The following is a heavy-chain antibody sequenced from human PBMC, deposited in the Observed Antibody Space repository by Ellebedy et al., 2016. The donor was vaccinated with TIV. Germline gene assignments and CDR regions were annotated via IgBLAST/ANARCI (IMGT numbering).Heavy chain of an antibody. V-gene: IGHV3-23*01. CDR3: AKGALWFGEIDAFDV. D-gene: IGHD3-10*01. Sequence: GGSLRLXXAASRFTFSIFGLHWVRQAPGKGLEWLSTISDSTYTTYYADSVRGRFTISRDNSKNTLYLHMSSLRVEDTAVYYCAKGALWFGEIDAFDVWGQGTMVTVSS. J-gene: IGHJ3*01. CDR1: RFTFSIFG. CDR2: ISDSTYTT.